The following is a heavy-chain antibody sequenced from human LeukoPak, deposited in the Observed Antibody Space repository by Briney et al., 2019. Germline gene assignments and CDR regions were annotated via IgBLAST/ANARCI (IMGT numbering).Heavy chain of an antibody. D-gene: IGHD3-22*01. CDR1: GFTFSDYY. CDR3: ARASDSSGYYSTVAFDI. Sequence: GGSLRLSCAASGFTFSDYYMSWIRQAPGKGLEWVSYISSSGSTIYYADSVKGRFTISRDNAKNSLYLQMNSLRAEDTAVYYCARASDSSGYYSTVAFDIWGQGTMVTVSS. V-gene: IGHV3-11*01. CDR2: ISSSGSTI. J-gene: IGHJ3*02.